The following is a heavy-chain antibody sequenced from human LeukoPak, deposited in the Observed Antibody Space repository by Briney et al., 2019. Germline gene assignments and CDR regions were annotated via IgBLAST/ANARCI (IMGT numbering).Heavy chain of an antibody. CDR3: ARSPDPYYYYYYMDV. CDR2: IIPIFGTA. J-gene: IGHJ6*03. V-gene: IGHV1-69*13. D-gene: IGHD1-14*01. Sequence: SVKVSCKASGGTFSSYAISWVRQAPGQGLEWMGGIIPIFGTANYAQKFRGRVTITADESTSTAYMELSSLRSEDTAVYYCARSPDPYYYYYYMDVWGKGTTVTVSS. CDR1: GGTFSSYA.